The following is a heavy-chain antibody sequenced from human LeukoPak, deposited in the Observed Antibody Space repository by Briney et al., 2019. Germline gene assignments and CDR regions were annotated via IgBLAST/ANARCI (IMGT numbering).Heavy chain of an antibody. CDR2: INSDGSST. V-gene: IGHV3-74*01. J-gene: IGHJ5*02. Sequence: PGGSLRLSCAASGFTFSSYWMHWVRQAPGKGLVLVSRINSDGSSTSYADSVKGRFTISRDNAKNTLYLQMNSLRAEDTAVYYCARDAYCSSTSCHLYNWFDPWGQGTLVTVSS. CDR3: ARDAYCSSTSCHLYNWFDP. D-gene: IGHD2-2*01. CDR1: GFTFSSYW.